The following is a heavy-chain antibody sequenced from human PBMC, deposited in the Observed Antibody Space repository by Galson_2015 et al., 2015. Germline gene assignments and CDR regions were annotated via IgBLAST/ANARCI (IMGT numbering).Heavy chain of an antibody. CDR2: MNPNSGNT. CDR3: ARAYCSGGTCYGFDF. Sequence: SVKVSCKASGYTFTSFDINWVRQATGQGLEWMGWMNPNSGNTGYAQKFQGRVTMARNPSISTAYMELSSLRSEDTAVYYCARAYCSGGTCYGFDFWGQGSQVTVSS. J-gene: IGHJ4*02. D-gene: IGHD2-15*01. V-gene: IGHV1-8*01. CDR1: GYTFTSFD.